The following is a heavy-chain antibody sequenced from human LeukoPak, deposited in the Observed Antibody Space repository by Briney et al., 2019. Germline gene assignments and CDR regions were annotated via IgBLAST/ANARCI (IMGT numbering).Heavy chain of an antibody. CDR3: AAADPGTFDI. Sequence: GGSQRLSCAASGFTFSSYGMHWVRQAPGKGLEWVAVIWYDGSNKYYADSVKGRFTISRDNSKNTLYLQMNSLRAEDTAVYYCAAADPGTFDIWGQGTMVTVSS. CDR1: GFTFSSYG. D-gene: IGHD6-13*01. V-gene: IGHV3-33*01. CDR2: IWYDGSNK. J-gene: IGHJ3*02.